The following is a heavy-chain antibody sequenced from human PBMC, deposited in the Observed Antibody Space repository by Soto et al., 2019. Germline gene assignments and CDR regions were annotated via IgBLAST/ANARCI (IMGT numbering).Heavy chain of an antibody. D-gene: IGHD3-16*01. V-gene: IGHV4-34*01. CDR1: GGSFSGYY. Sequence: QVQLQQWGAGLLKPSETLSLTCAVYGGSFSGYYWSWIRQPPGKGLEWIGEINHSGSTNYNPSLKRRVTISVDTSKNQFSLKLSSVTAADTAVYYCARAGPYVVVSLFSRGAYYFDYWGQGTLVTVSS. CDR3: ARAGPYVVVSLFSRGAYYFDY. J-gene: IGHJ4*02. CDR2: INHSGST.